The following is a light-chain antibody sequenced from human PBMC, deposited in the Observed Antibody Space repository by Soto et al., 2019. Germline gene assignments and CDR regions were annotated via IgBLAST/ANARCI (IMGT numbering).Light chain of an antibody. V-gene: IGLV2-8*01. CDR2: EVS. CDR1: SSDVGGYNY. J-gene: IGLJ2*01. CDR3: SSYTGSNNFVV. Sequence: QSALTQPPSASGSPGQSVTSSCTGTSSDVGGYNYVSWYQQHPGKAPKLMIYEVSKRTSGVPDRFSGSKSGTTASLTVSGPQAEDEADYDGSSYTGSNNFVVFGGGTKLTVL.